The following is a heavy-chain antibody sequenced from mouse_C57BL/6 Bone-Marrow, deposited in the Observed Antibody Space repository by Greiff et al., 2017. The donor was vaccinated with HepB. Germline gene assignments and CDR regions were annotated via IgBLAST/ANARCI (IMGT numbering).Heavy chain of an antibody. CDR1: GYTFTSYW. V-gene: IGHV1-64*01. CDR3: AFYYYGSRYWYFDV. D-gene: IGHD1-1*01. Sequence: QVQLQQPGAELVKPGASVKLSCKASGYTFTSYWMHWVKQRPGRGLEWIGMIHPNSGSTNYNEKFKSKATLTVDKSSSTASMQLSSLTSEDSAVYYGAFYYYGSRYWYFDVWGTGTTVTVSS. J-gene: IGHJ1*03. CDR2: IHPNSGST.